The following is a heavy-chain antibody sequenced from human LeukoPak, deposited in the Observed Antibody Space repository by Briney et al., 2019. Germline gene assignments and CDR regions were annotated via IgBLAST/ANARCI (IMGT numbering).Heavy chain of an antibody. CDR3: AKVITFGGVSSFFDY. J-gene: IGHJ4*02. CDR1: EFSVGSNY. D-gene: IGHD3-16*01. Sequence: PGGSLRLSCAASEFSVGSNYMTWVRQAPGKGLEWVSLIYSGGSTYYADSVKGRFTISRDNSKNTLYLQMNSLRAEDTAVYYCAKVITFGGVSSFFDYWGQGTLVTVSS. CDR2: IYSGGST. V-gene: IGHV3-66*01.